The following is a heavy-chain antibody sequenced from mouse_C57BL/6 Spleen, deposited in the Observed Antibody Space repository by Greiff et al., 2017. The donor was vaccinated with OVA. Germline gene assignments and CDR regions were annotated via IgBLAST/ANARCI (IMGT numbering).Heavy chain of an antibody. D-gene: IGHD2-4*01. V-gene: IGHV1-55*01. Sequence: QVQLQQPGAELVKPGASVKMSCKASGYTFTSYWINWVKQRPGQGLEWIGDIYPGSGSTNYNEKFKSKATLTVDTSSSTAYMQRSSLTSEDTAVYYSAREDYELYYFDYWGQGTTLTVAS. CDR2: IYPGSGST. CDR1: GYTFTSYW. CDR3: AREDYELYYFDY. J-gene: IGHJ2*01.